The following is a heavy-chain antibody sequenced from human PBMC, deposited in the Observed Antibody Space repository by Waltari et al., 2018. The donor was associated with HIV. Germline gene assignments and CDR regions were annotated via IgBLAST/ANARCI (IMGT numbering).Heavy chain of an antibody. CDR1: GFDFSNYG. Sequence: QVQLVESGGGAVQPGRSLRLSCAASGFDFSNYGLLWVRHAPGKWLEWVAIIWFDVTNKHYASSGKGRFTISRDNSKNALYLEMNSLRAEDTAIYYCARRGGWYESPPASWGQGTLVTVSS. V-gene: IGHV3-33*01. CDR2: IWFDVTNK. D-gene: IGHD6-19*01. CDR3: ARRGGWYESPPAS. J-gene: IGHJ5*02.